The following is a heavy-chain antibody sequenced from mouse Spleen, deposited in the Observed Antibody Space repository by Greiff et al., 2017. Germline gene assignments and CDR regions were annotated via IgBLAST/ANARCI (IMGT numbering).Heavy chain of an antibody. CDR2: ISSGGSYT. Sequence: EVQRVESGGGLVKPGGSLKLSCAASGFTFSSYAMSWVRQTPEKRLEWVATISSGGSYTYYPDSVKGRFTISRDNAKNTLYLQMSSLRSEDTARYYCARRSMITTGWDFDYWGQGTTLTGSS. V-gene: IGHV5-9-3*01. CDR1: GFTFSSYA. J-gene: IGHJ2*01. CDR3: ARRSMITTGWDFDY. D-gene: IGHD2-4*01.